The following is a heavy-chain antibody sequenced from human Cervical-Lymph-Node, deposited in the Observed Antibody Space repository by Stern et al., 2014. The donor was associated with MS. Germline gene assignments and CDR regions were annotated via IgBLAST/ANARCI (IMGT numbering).Heavy chain of an antibody. Sequence: QLYLQESRPGLVKPSQTLSLTSTLSGSSISSTNFHSTWIRQPSGNGLEWIGQISTFWGAKSTPSRERRPHISEHTSKTNFSLTLSSVTASDTAVYYCATYYAGVGGLGSWGQGTLVTVSS. J-gene: IGHJ5*02. CDR2: ISTFWGA. CDR1: GSSISSTNFH. V-gene: IGHV4-61*02. CDR3: ATYYAGVGGLGS. D-gene: IGHD1-26*01.